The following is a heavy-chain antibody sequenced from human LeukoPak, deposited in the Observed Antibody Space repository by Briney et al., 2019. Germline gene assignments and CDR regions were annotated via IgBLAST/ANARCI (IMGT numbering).Heavy chain of an antibody. CDR3: AKDIRAGGVSSAFDI. J-gene: IGHJ3*02. D-gene: IGHD3-16*02. Sequence: GGSLRLSCAASGFTFDDYAVHWVRQAPGKGLEWVSGISWNSGSIGYADSVKGRFTISRDNAKNSLYLQMNSLRAEDTALYYCAKDIRAGGVSSAFDIWGQGTMVTVSS. CDR2: ISWNSGSI. CDR1: GFTFDDYA. V-gene: IGHV3-9*01.